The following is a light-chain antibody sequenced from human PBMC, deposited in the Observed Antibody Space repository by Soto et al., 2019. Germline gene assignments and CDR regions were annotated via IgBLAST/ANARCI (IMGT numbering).Light chain of an antibody. Sequence: QSVLTQPASVSGSPGQSITISCTGTSSDVGDYKYVSWYQQHPGKAPKIMIYDVSNRPSGVSNRFSGSKSGNTASLTISGLQAEDEADYYCSSYSSSSTLIFGGGTKLTVL. CDR3: SSYSSSSTLI. V-gene: IGLV2-14*01. J-gene: IGLJ2*01. CDR1: SSDVGDYKY. CDR2: DVS.